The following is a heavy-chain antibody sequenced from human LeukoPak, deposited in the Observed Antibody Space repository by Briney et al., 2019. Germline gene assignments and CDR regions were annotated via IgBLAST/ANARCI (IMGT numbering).Heavy chain of an antibody. CDR3: ARDRQQLYGMDV. Sequence: GGSLRLSCAASGFTFSSYSMNWVRQAPGKGLEWVSSISSSSSYIYYADSVKGRFTISRDNAKNSLYLQMNSLRAEDTAVYYCARDRQQLYGMDVWGQGTTVTVSS. J-gene: IGHJ6*02. CDR2: ISSSSSYI. V-gene: IGHV3-21*01. CDR1: GFTFSSYS. D-gene: IGHD6-13*01.